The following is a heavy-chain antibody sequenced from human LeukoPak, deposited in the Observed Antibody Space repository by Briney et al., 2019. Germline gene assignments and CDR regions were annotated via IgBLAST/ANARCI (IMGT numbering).Heavy chain of an antibody. Sequence: SETLSLTCAVYGGSFSGYYWSWIRQPPGKGLEWIGEINHSGSTNYNPSLKSRVTISVDTSKNQFSLKLSSVTAADTAVYYCARGGWGYYDSSGYCDYWGQGTLDTVSS. CDR1: GGSFSGYY. CDR2: INHSGST. V-gene: IGHV4-34*01. J-gene: IGHJ4*02. CDR3: ARGGWGYYDSSGYCDY. D-gene: IGHD3-22*01.